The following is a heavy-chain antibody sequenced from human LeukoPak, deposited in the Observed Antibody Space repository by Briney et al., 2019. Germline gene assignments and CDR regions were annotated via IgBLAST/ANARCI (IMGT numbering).Heavy chain of an antibody. D-gene: IGHD3-10*01. J-gene: IGHJ4*02. CDR3: ARARVLNYYGSGSYDY. V-gene: IGHV1-69*04. CDR1: GGTFSSYA. Sequence: GASVKVSCKASGGTFSSYAISWVRQAPGQGLEWMGRIIPILGIANYAQKFQGRVTITADKSTSTAYMELSSLRSEDTAVYYCARARVLNYYGSGSYDYWGQGTLVTVSS. CDR2: IIPILGIA.